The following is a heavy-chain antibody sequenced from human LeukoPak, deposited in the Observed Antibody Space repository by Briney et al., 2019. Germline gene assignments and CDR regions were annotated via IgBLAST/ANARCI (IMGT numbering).Heavy chain of an antibody. CDR2: IYSGGST. V-gene: IGHV3-53*05. J-gene: IGHJ5*02. Sequence: GGCLRLSCADSVCTLSSHYMSWVRQAPWRGLAWVYVIYSGGSTIYVDSLKGRFSISRDKSNDTVSPQMNCLRFEDTAMYYCERNWFVRWGQRTLVIVSS. CDR3: ERNWFVR. CDR1: VCTLSSHY.